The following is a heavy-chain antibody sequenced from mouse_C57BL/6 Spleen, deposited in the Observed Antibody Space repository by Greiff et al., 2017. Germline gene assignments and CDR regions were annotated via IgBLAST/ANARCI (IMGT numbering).Heavy chain of an antibody. Sequence: VQLQQPGAELVRPGTSVKLSCKASGYTFTSYWMHWVKQRPGQGLEWIGVIDPSDSYTNYNQKFKGKATLTVDTSSSTAYMQLSSLTSEDSAVYYCARRGYYDYYYAMDYWGQGTSVTVSS. CDR2: IDPSDSYT. J-gene: IGHJ4*01. CDR1: GYTFTSYW. D-gene: IGHD2-4*01. V-gene: IGHV1-59*01. CDR3: ARRGYYDYYYAMDY.